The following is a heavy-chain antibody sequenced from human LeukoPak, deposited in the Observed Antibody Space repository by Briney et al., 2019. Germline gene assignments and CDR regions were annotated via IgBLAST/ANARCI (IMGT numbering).Heavy chain of an antibody. D-gene: IGHD6-13*01. V-gene: IGHV3-7*01. CDR2: IKQDGSEE. CDR1: GFTLTDYW. CDR3: ARDRDSSTAAPGKNDY. J-gene: IGHJ4*02. Sequence: GGSLRLSCAASGFTLTDYWMSWVRQAPGKGLEWVANIKQDGSEEYYVDSVKGRFTISRDNAKKSVHLQMNSLRADDTAVYYCARDRDSSTAAPGKNDYWGQGSLVTVSS.